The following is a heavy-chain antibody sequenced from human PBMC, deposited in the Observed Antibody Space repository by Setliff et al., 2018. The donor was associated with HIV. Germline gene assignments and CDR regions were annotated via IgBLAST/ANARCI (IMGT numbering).Heavy chain of an antibody. CDR3: AKSSWWEPRAY. CDR1: GYTFTGYY. V-gene: IGHV1-2*02. J-gene: IGHJ4*02. CDR2: INPKSGAT. D-gene: IGHD2-15*01. Sequence: GASVKVSCKPSGYTFTGYYVQWVRQAPGQGLEWMGWINPKSGATNLAQKFQGMVTLTRDTSVTTVYIELTSLRSDDTAVYYCAKSSWWEPRAYWGQGTLVTGSS.